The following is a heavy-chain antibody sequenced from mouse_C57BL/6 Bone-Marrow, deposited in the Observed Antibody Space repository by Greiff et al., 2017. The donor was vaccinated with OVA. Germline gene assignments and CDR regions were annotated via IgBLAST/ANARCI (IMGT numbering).Heavy chain of an antibody. CDR2: FHPYNDDT. V-gene: IGHV1-47*01. CDR3: ARCDYYGSFDY. CDR1: GYTFTTYP. D-gene: IGHD1-1*01. Sequence: QVQLQQSGAELVKPGASVKLSCKASGYTFTTYPIEWMKQNPGQSLEWIGNFHPYNDDTKYNEKFKGKATLTVEKSSSTVYLELSRLTSDDSAVYCAARCDYYGSFDYWGQGTTLTVSS. J-gene: IGHJ2*01.